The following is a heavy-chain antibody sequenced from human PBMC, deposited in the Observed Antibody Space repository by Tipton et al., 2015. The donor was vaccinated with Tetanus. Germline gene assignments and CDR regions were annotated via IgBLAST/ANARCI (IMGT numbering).Heavy chain of an antibody. D-gene: IGHD6-25*01. CDR3: ARMQRYGMDV. V-gene: IGHV4-4*07. CDR2: IYTSEST. Sequence: TLSLTCTVSGGSISSYYWSWIRQPAGKGLEWIGRIYTSESTHYNPSLKSRVTMSVDTSKNQFSLRLNSVTAADTAVYYCARMQRYGMDVWGQGTTVTVSS. J-gene: IGHJ6*02. CDR1: GGSISSYY.